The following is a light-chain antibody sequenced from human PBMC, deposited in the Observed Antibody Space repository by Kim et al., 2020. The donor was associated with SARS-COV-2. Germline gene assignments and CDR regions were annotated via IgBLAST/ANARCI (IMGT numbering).Light chain of an antibody. Sequence: DIQMTQSPSSLSASVGDRVTITCRASQDIRNDLGWYQQNPGRAPKRLIYGASSLQSGVPSRFSGSGSGTEFTLTISSVQPEDFATYFCLQHKAYPLTFGQGTKLEIK. CDR3: LQHKAYPLT. V-gene: IGKV1-17*01. J-gene: IGKJ5*01. CDR2: GAS. CDR1: QDIRND.